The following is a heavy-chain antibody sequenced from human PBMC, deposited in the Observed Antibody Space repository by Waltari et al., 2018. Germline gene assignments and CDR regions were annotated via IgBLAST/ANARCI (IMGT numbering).Heavy chain of an antibody. D-gene: IGHD2-21*02. CDR1: GGSISTTTYY. V-gene: IGHV4-39*01. CDR3: ARQATDTYYYYYMDV. J-gene: IGHJ6*03. CDR2: ISYSGST. Sequence: GPGLVKPSETLSLTCTVFGGSISTTTYYWGWIRQPPGKGLEWIGSISYSGSTSYNPSLNSRVTMSVDTSKNQFSLKLNSVTAADTAVYYCARQATDTYYYYYMDVWGKGTTVTVSS.